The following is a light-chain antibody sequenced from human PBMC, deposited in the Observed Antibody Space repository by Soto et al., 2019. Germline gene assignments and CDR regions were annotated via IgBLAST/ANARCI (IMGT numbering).Light chain of an antibody. CDR2: GAS. Sequence: EIVLTQSPGTLSLSPGERATLSCRASQSVSSSYLAWYQQKPGQAPRLLIYGASSRATGIPDRFSGSGSGTDFTINISRLEPEDFAVYYCQQYGSSPPLTFGQGTKVEIK. V-gene: IGKV3-20*01. CDR1: QSVSSSY. J-gene: IGKJ1*01. CDR3: QQYGSSPPLT.